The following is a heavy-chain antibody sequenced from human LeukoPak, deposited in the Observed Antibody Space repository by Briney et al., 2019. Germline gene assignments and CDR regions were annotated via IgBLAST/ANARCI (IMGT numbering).Heavy chain of an antibody. D-gene: IGHD6-19*01. CDR1: GFTFSAYG. CDR2: ISGSGGST. J-gene: IGHJ6*03. Sequence: GGTLRLSCAASGFTFSAYGMSWVRQAPGKGLEGVSAISGSGGSTYYADSVKGRFTISRDNSKNTLYLQMNRLRAEDTAVYYCARSIAVAGRPYYYYYMDVWGKGTTVTIS. CDR3: ARSIAVAGRPYYYYYMDV. V-gene: IGHV3-23*01.